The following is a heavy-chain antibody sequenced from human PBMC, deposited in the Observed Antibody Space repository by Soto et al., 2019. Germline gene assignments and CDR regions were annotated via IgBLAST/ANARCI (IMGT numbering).Heavy chain of an antibody. CDR3: ARDRSTVTTLGWFDP. J-gene: IGHJ5*02. CDR2: IWYDGSNK. V-gene: IGHV3-33*01. D-gene: IGHD4-4*01. CDR1: GFTFSSYG. Sequence: VQLVESGGGVVQPGRSLRLSCAASGFTFSSYGMHWVRQAPGKGLEWVAVIWYDGSNKYYADSVKGRFTISRDNSKNTLYLQMNSLRAEDTAVYYCARDRSTVTTLGWFDPWGQGTLVTVSS.